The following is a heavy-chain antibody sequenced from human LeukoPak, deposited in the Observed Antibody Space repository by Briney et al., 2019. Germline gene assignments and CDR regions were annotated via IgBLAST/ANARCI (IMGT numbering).Heavy chain of an antibody. CDR1: GYTFTSYY. V-gene: IGHV1-46*01. D-gene: IGHD2-15*01. J-gene: IGHJ3*02. CDR3: ARVRGVEVVAANDAFDI. Sequence: ASVKVSCKASGYTFTSYYMHWVRQAPGQGLEWIGIINPSGGSTSYAQKFQGRVTMTRDTSTSTVYMELSSLRSEDTAVYYCARVRGVEVVAANDAFDIWGQGTMVTVSS. CDR2: INPSGGST.